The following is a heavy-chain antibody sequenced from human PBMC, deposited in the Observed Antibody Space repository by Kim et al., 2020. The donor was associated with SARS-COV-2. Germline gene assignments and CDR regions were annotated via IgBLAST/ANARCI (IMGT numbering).Heavy chain of an antibody. D-gene: IGHD6-13*01. V-gene: IGHV3-53*01. CDR2: IYSGGST. CDR3: ARDEDSSSLFDY. Sequence: GGSLRLSCAASGFTVSSNYMSWVRQAPGKGLEWVSVIYSGGSTYYADPVKGRFTISRDNSKNTLYLQMNSLRAEDTAVYYCARDEDSSSLFDYWGQGTLVTVSS. CDR1: GFTVSSNY. J-gene: IGHJ4*02.